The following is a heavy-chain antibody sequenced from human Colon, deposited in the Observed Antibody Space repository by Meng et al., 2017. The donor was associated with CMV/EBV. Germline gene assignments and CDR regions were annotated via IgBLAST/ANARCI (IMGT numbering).Heavy chain of an antibody. D-gene: IGHD1-1*01. CDR3: ARGERKVEYFHH. CDR2: IDSNNGDT. Sequence: SCEASGYTFTAFYIHWVRQAPGQGLEWLGWIDSNNGDTDSAQKFQGRVTMTRDTSINRVYMEMTRLTYDDTAVYFCARGERKVEYFHHWGQGTLVTVSS. CDR1: GYTFTAFY. J-gene: IGHJ1*01. V-gene: IGHV1-2*02.